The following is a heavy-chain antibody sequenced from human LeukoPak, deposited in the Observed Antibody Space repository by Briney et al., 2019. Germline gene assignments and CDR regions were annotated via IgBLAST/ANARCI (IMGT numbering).Heavy chain of an antibody. CDR3: ATGYSSSWDVSNFYFDY. CDR1: GYTLTELS. Sequence: ASVKVSCKFSGYTLTELSRHWVRQAPGKGLEWMGGFDPEDGETIYAQKFQGRVTMTEDTSTDTAYMELSSLRSEDTAVYYCATGYSSSWDVSNFYFDYWGQGTLVTVSS. CDR2: FDPEDGET. D-gene: IGHD6-13*01. V-gene: IGHV1-24*01. J-gene: IGHJ4*02.